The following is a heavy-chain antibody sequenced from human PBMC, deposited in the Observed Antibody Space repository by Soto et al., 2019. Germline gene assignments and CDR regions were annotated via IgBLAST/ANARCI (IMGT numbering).Heavy chain of an antibody. CDR2: MYYSGNT. CDR3: ALTGPLYY. Sequence: SETLSLTCTVSGGAITRTSDYWGWIRQPPGKGLEWIGSMYYSGNTYYNPSLKSRVTISVDTSKNQFSLELSSVTAADTAVYYGALTGPLYYWGQGNPVPVSS. D-gene: IGHD3-9*01. V-gene: IGHV4-39*07. J-gene: IGHJ4*01. CDR1: GGAITRTSDY.